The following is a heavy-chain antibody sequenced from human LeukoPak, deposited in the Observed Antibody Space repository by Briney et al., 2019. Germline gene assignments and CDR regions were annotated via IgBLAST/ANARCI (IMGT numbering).Heavy chain of an antibody. D-gene: IGHD6-19*01. CDR2: ISGSGGST. CDR1: GFTFSSYA. Sequence: GGSLRLSCAASGFTFSSYAMSWVRQAPGKGLEWVSAISGSGGSTYYADSVKGRFTISRDNSKNTLYLQMSSLRAEDTAVYYCAKSSGWYRDYFDYWGQGTLVTVSS. CDR3: AKSSGWYRDYFDY. V-gene: IGHV3-23*01. J-gene: IGHJ4*02.